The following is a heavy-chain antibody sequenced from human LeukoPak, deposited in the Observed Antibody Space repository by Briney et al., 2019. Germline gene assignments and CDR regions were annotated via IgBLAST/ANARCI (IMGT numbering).Heavy chain of an antibody. V-gene: IGHV3-23*01. J-gene: IGHJ4*02. CDR1: GFTVSNYW. CDR2: ISGSGISR. D-gene: IGHD4-11*01. Sequence: QPGGSLRLSCAASGFTVSNYWMHWVRQAPGKGLEWVSGISGSGISRGYADSVKGRFTISGDNSKNTVLLQMDSLRAEDTAIYYCAKRSGVYSDNSGVFDYWGQGSLVTVSS. CDR3: AKRSGVYSDNSGVFDY.